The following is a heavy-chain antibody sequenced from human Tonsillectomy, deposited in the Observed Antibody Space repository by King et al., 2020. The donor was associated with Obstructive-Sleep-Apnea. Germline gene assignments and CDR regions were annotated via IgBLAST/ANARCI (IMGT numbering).Heavy chain of an antibody. J-gene: IGHJ4*02. Sequence: VQLVESGGGVVQPGRSLRLSCAASGFTFSNYAMHWVRQAPGKGLEWVAVISFDGNNKYFADSVKGRFTISRDNSKNTLYLQMNSLRAEDTAVYYCASKDSFDYWGQGTLVTVSS. CDR1: GFTFSNYA. CDR2: ISFDGNNK. D-gene: IGHD3/OR15-3a*01. CDR3: ASKDSFDY. V-gene: IGHV3-30*04.